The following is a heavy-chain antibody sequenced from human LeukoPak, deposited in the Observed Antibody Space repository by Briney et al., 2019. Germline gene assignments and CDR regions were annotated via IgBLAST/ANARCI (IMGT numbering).Heavy chain of an antibody. D-gene: IGHD2-2*01. CDR3: ASRHCSSTSCYGLAT. CDR1: GFTFSTFG. J-gene: IGHJ5*02. CDR2: ISYDGSNK. V-gene: IGHV3-30*03. Sequence: GGSLRLSCAASGFTFSTFGMHWVRQAPGKGLEWVAVISYDGSNKYYADSVKGRFTISRDNSKNTLYLQMNSLRAEDTAVYYCASRHCSSTSCYGLATWGQGTLVTVSS.